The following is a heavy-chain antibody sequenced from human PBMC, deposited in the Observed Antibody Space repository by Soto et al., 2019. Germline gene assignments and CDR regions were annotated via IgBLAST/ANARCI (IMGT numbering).Heavy chain of an antibody. V-gene: IGHV1-46*03. J-gene: IGHJ5*02. CDR2: INPSGGST. Sequence: QVQLVQSGAEVKKPGASVKVSCKASGYTFTRNHMHWVRQAPGQGLEWIGIINPSGGSTNYAQKFQGRVTMTRDTSTSTVYMELTSLRSEDTAVYYCARDGTGTANCFDPWGQGTLVTVSS. CDR1: GYTFTRNH. CDR3: ARDGTGTANCFDP. D-gene: IGHD1-1*01.